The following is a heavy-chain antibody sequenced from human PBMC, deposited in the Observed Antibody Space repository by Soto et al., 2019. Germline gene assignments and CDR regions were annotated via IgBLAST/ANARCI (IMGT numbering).Heavy chain of an antibody. CDR3: ARDGHPIAVAGSYWYFDL. V-gene: IGHV1-2*04. Sequence: QVQLVQSGAEVKKPGASVKVSYKASGYTFTGYYMHWVRQAPGQGLEWMGWINPNSGGTNYAQKFQGWVTRPRDTSISTGYMELSRLRSDDTAVYYCARDGHPIAVAGSYWYFDLWGRGTLVTVSS. J-gene: IGHJ2*01. D-gene: IGHD6-19*01. CDR1: GYTFTGYY. CDR2: INPNSGGT.